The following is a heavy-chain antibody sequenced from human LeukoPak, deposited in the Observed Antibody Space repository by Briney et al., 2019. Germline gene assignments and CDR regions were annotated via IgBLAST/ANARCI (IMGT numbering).Heavy chain of an antibody. D-gene: IGHD2-2*01. CDR3: ARDLHYYRSNTSRVYYYYYGMDV. CDR1: GFTFSSYA. V-gene: IGHV3-30-3*01. J-gene: IGHJ6*02. CDR2: ISYDGSNK. Sequence: GGSLRLSCAASGFTFSSYAMHWVRQAPGKGLEWVAVISYDGSNKYYADSVKGRFTISRDNSKNTLYLQMNSLRAEDTAVYYCARDLHYYRSNTSRVYYYYYGMDVWGQGTTVTVSS.